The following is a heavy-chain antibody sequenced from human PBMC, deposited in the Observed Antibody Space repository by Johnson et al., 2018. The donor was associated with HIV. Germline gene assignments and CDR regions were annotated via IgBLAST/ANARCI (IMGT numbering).Heavy chain of an antibody. D-gene: IGHD5-18*01. J-gene: IGHJ3*02. CDR1: GFTFSSYA. V-gene: IGHV3-30-3*01. CDR3: TTDGYGGYSYGYGAFDI. Sequence: QVQLVESGGGVVQPGRALRLSCAASGFTFSSYAMHWVRQAPGKGLEWVAIISYDGINKYYADSVKGRFTISRDNSKNTLYLQMNSLKTEDTAVYYCTTDGYGGYSYGYGAFDIWGQGTMVTVSS. CDR2: ISYDGINK.